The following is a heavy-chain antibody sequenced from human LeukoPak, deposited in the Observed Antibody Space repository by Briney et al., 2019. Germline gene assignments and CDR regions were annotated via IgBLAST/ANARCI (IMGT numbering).Heavy chain of an antibody. D-gene: IGHD7-27*01. J-gene: IGHJ6*03. CDR2: IRYDGSNK. CDR3: AKLNWGSLREYYYYMDV. Sequence: GGSLRLSCAASGFTFSSYGMHWVCQAPGKGLEWVAFIRYDGSNKYYADSVKGRFTISRDNSKNTLYLQMNSLRAEDTAVYYCAKLNWGSLREYYYYMDVWGKGTTVTVSS. V-gene: IGHV3-30*02. CDR1: GFTFSSYG.